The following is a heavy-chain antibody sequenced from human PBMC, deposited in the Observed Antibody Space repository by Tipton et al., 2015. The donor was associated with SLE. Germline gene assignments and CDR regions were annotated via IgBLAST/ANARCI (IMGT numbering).Heavy chain of an antibody. V-gene: IGHV4-59*01. J-gene: IGHJ6*03. CDR1: GGSISSYY. Sequence: TLSLTCTVSGGSISSYYWSWIRQPPGKGLEWIGYIYYSGSTNYNPSLKSRVTISVDTSKNQFSLKLSSVTAADTAVYYCARGWSSSSYYYYYMDVWGNGTTVTVSS. CDR2: IYYSGST. CDR3: ARGWSSSSYYYYYMDV. D-gene: IGHD6-6*01.